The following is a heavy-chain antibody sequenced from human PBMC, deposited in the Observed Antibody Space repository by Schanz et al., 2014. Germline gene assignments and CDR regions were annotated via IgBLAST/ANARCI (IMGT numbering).Heavy chain of an antibody. CDR1: GITLSGYG. D-gene: IGHD6-19*01. CDR2: ISFDGRNT. V-gene: IGHV3-30*03. J-gene: IGHJ4*02. Sequence: VQLVESGGGVVRPGGSLRLSCAASGITLSGYGLHWVRQAPGKGLEWVGFISFDGRNTGYAHSVKGRFTISRDNAKNSLYLQMNSLRVEDTAVYYCARDLISSGWYGWGQGTLVTVSS. CDR3: ARDLISSGWYG.